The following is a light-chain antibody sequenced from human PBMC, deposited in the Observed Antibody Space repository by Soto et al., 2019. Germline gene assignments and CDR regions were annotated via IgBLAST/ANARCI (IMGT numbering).Light chain of an antibody. Sequence: QSALTQPASVSGSPGQSITISCTGTSSDVGGYNSVSWYQQHPGKAPKLVIYDVGNRPSGVSDRFSGSKSGNTASLTISGLHAEDEADYYACSYARGSTYVFGSGSKLAVL. J-gene: IGLJ1*01. CDR2: DVG. CDR1: SSDVGGYNS. CDR3: CSYARGSTYV. V-gene: IGLV2-14*03.